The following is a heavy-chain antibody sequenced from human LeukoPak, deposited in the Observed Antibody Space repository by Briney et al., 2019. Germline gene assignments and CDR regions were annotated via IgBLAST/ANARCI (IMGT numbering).Heavy chain of an antibody. V-gene: IGHV4-59*01. CDR1: GGSISSYY. D-gene: IGHD5-12*01. J-gene: IGHJ5*02. CDR3: AATIKYWFDP. Sequence: SETVSLTCTVSGGSISSYYWSWIRQPPGKGLEWIGYIYYSGSTNYNPSLKSRVTISVDTSKNQFSLKLSSVTAADTAVYYCAATIKYWFDPWGQGTLVTVSS. CDR2: IYYSGST.